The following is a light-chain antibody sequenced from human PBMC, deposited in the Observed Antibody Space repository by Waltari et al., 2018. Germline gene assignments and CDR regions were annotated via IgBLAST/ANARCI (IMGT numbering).Light chain of an antibody. V-gene: IGLV1-40*01. CDR1: GSNIGAGYD. J-gene: IGLJ3*02. Sequence: QSVLTQPPSVSGAPGQRVTISCTGSGSNIGAGYDIHWCQQLPRAAPKLRIYGSTSRPLGVPARFFGSTSGTSASLAITGLQAEDEADYYCQSYDTSLSVVFGGGTKLTVL. CDR3: QSYDTSLSVV. CDR2: GST.